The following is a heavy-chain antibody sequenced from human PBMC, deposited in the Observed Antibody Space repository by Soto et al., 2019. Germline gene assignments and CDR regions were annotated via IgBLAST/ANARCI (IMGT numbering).Heavy chain of an antibody. CDR2: MSYDGNSK. CDR1: GFTFSSYS. V-gene: IGHV3-30-3*01. Sequence: QVQLVESRGGVVQPGRSLRLSCAASGFTFSSYSMHWVRQAPGKGLEWVAAMSYDGNSKYFADSVKGRFTISRDNSKNTLSLQMNSLGAEDSAVYYCARGRTVRDHDDFDLWGQGTLVTVSS. CDR3: ARGRTVRDHDDFDL. D-gene: IGHD2-21*01. J-gene: IGHJ4*02.